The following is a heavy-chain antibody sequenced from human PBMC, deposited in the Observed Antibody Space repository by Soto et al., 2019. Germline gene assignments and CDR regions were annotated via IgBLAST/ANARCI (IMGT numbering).Heavy chain of an antibody. Sequence: GGSLRLSCAASGFTFDDYTMHWVRQAPGKGLEWVSLISWDGGSTYYADSVKGRFTISRDNSKNSLYLQMNSLRTEDTALYYCAKGSIAARSPYYYYGMDVWGQGTTVTVSS. CDR2: ISWDGGST. D-gene: IGHD6-6*01. J-gene: IGHJ6*02. CDR1: GFTFDDYT. CDR3: AKGSIAARSPYYYYGMDV. V-gene: IGHV3-43*01.